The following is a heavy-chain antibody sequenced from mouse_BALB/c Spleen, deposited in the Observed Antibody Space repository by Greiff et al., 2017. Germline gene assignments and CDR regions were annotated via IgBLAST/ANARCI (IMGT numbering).Heavy chain of an antibody. CDR1: GFTFSSYT. V-gene: IGHV5-6-4*01. Sequence: EVKVEESGGGLVKPGGSLKLSCAASGFTFSSYTMSWVRQTPEKRLEWVATISSGGSYTYYPDSVKGRFTISRDNAKNTLYLQMSSLKSEDTAMYYCTTKRDYWGQGTTLTVSS. CDR3: TTKRDY. J-gene: IGHJ2*01. CDR2: ISSGGSYT.